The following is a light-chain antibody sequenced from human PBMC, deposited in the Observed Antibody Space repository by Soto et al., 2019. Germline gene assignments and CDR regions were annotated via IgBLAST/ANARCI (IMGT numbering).Light chain of an antibody. CDR1: QSIYKW. CDR3: QPYNSFPLP. J-gene: IGKJ4*01. Sequence: DIQMTQSPSTLSASIGDTVSISCRASQSIYKWLAWYQQKPQKAPKVLIFEAAGLESGVSSRFRGSGSGTEFTLTISGLQPDDLATYYCQPYNSFPLPFGGGTTVEL. CDR2: EAA. V-gene: IGKV1-5*01.